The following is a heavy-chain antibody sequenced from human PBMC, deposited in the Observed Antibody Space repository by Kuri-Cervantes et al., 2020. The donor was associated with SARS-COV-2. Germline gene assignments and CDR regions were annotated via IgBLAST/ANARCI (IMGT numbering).Heavy chain of an antibody. V-gene: IGHV3-48*01. CDR3: ARDRGYFDWFYMDV. D-gene: IGHD3-9*01. CDR1: GFTFNTYS. CDR2: ISKGSDTI. Sequence: GESLKISCAASGFTFNTYSMDWVRLAPGKGLEWLAYISKGSDTIYYADSVKGRFTISRDNAKNSLYLQMNSLRAEDTAVYYCARDRGYFDWFYMDVWGKGTTVTVS. J-gene: IGHJ6*03.